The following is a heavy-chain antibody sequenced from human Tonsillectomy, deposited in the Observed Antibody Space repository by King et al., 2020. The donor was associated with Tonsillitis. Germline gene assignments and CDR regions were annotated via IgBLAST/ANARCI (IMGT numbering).Heavy chain of an antibody. D-gene: IGHD3-10*01. CDR1: DYSITSGYY. CDR3: ARSYDSGRMNWFDP. J-gene: IGHJ5*02. CDR2: IYHSGRT. V-gene: IGHV4-38-2*01. Sequence: QLQESGPGLVKPSETLSLTCGVSDYSITSGYYWGWIRQPPGKGLEWIGNIYHSGRTYYNPSLKSRVTISVDTSKNQFSLKLSFVTAADTAVYYCARSYDSGRMNWFDPGAREPWSPSPQ.